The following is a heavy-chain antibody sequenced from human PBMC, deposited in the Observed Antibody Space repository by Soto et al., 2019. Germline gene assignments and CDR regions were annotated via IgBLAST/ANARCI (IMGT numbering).Heavy chain of an antibody. V-gene: IGHV1-18*04. CDR3: ATAYDSGFDP. CDR1: GYSFSTYD. Sequence: ASVKVSCKASGYSFSTYDISWLRQAPGQGPEWMGRISPKNGNTNYAQNFQDRVTMTADTSSSTAYMELRGLRSDDTAKYYCATAYDSGFDPWGQGTLVTVSS. J-gene: IGHJ5*02. D-gene: IGHD3-3*01. CDR2: ISPKNGNT.